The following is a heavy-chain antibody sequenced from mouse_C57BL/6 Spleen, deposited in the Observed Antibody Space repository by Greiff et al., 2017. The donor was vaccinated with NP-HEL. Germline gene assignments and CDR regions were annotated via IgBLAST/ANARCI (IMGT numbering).Heavy chain of an antibody. CDR2: IYPGNGDT. J-gene: IGHJ1*03. Sequence: QVQLKESGAELVRPGASVKMSCKASGYTFTSYNMHWVKQTPRQGLEWIGAIYPGNGDTAYNQKFKGKATLTVDKSSSTAYMQLSSLTSEDSAVYFCARALLRYWYFDVWGKGTTVTVSS. V-gene: IGHV1-12*01. CDR3: ARALLRYWYFDV. D-gene: IGHD1-1*01. CDR1: GYTFTSYN.